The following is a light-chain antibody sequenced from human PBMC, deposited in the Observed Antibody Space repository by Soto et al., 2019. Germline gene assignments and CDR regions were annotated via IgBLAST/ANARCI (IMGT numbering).Light chain of an antibody. CDR2: GAS. V-gene: IGKV1-39*01. J-gene: IGKJ3*01. CDR3: QQSSGGPPFT. CDR1: QSINIF. Sequence: DIQMTQSPSSLSAPVGDRVTIACRASQSINIFLNWYQQKPGKAPKLLIYGASSLQSGVPARFSAAGSGTDFNLSITSLQPEDFGTYYCQQSSGGPPFTFGPGTTVDIK.